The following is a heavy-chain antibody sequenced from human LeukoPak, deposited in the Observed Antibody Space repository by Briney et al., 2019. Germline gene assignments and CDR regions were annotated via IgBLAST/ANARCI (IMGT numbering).Heavy chain of an antibody. Sequence: GESLKISCKGSGYNFANHWIGWVRQVPGRGLEWVGIIYPGDSDTRYSPSFQGQVTISADKSISTAYLQWSSLKASDTAMYYCARQGLSGGMDVWGQGTTVTVSS. V-gene: IGHV5-51*01. D-gene: IGHD2/OR15-2a*01. CDR1: GYNFANHW. CDR2: IYPGDSDT. CDR3: ARQGLSGGMDV. J-gene: IGHJ6*02.